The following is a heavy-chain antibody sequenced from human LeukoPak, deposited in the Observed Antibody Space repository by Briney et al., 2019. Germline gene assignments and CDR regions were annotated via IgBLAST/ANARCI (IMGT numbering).Heavy chain of an antibody. CDR2: IIPIFGTA. Sequence: ASVKVSCKASGGTFSSYAISWVRQAPGQGLEWMGGIIPIFGTAIYAQKFQGRVTITADESTSTAYMELSSLRSEDTAVCYCARLRAYDFWSGGYFDYWGQGTLVTVSS. CDR1: GGTFSSYA. V-gene: IGHV1-69*13. CDR3: ARLRAYDFWSGGYFDY. J-gene: IGHJ4*02. D-gene: IGHD3-3*01.